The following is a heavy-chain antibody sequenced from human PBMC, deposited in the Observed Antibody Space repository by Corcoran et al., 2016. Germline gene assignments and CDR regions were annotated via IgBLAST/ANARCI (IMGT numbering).Heavy chain of an antibody. Sequence: EVQLVESGGGLVKPGGSLRLSCAASGFTFSSYSMNWVRQAPGKGLEWVSSISSSSSYIYYADSVKGRFTIARDNAKNSLYLQMNSLRAEDTAVYYCARGGGPDAFDIWGQGTMVTVSS. CDR1: GFTFSSYS. CDR3: ARGGGPDAFDI. J-gene: IGHJ3*02. V-gene: IGHV3-21*01. D-gene: IGHD2-15*01. CDR2: ISSSSSYI.